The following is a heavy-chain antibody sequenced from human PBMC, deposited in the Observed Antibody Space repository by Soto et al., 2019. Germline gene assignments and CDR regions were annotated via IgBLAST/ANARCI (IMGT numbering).Heavy chain of an antibody. CDR3: ARCTVDTIVTSGWCHYLDP. CDR2: VSGSGGTT. Sequence: EVQLLDSGGGLVQPGGSLRLSCAASGFTFSSSAMSWVRQAPGKGREWVSAVSGSGGTTYYADSVRGRFPISRDNSKNTLYLQMNSLRAEDTAIYFCARCTVDTIVTSGWCHYLDPWGQGTLVTVSS. V-gene: IGHV3-23*01. J-gene: IGHJ5*02. CDR1: GFTFSSSA. D-gene: IGHD6-19*01.